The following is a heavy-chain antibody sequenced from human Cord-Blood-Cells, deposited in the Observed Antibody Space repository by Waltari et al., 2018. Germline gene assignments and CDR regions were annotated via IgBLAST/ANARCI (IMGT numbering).Heavy chain of an antibody. CDR1: GYTLPSYG. D-gene: IGHD6-6*01. J-gene: IGHJ4*02. V-gene: IGHV1-18*01. CDR2: ISAYNGNT. Sequence: QVQLVQSGAEVKKPGASVKVSCKASGYTLPSYGISWVRQAPGPGLEWMGWISAYNGNTNYAQKLQGRVTMTTDTSTSTAYMELRSLRSDDTSVYYCARDRVRGEGGRQLVGGDYWGQGTLVTVSS. CDR3: ARDRVRGEGGRQLVGGDY.